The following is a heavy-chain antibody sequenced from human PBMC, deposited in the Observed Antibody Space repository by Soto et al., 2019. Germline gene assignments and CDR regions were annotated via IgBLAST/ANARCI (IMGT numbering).Heavy chain of an antibody. CDR1: GGSISSRNYY. CDR2: VYYSGNT. V-gene: IGHV4-39*01. CDR3: ARHSSSYYYMDV. D-gene: IGHD6-6*01. Sequence: QLQLQESGPGLEKPSETLSLTCTVSGGSISSRNYYWGWIRQPPGKGLEWIWRVYYSGNTYYNPSLKSRVTMSVDTSKNQFSLKLSSVTAADTADCARHSSSYYYMDVWGKGTTVTVSS. J-gene: IGHJ6*03.